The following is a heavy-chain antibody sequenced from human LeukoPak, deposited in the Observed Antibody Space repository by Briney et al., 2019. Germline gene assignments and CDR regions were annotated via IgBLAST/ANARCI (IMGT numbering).Heavy chain of an antibody. V-gene: IGHV4-34*01. J-gene: IGHJ6*02. CDR2: INHSGST. Sequence: SETLSLTCAVYGGSFSGYYWSWIRQPPGKGLEWIGEINHSGSTNYNPSLKSRVTISVDTSKNQFSLKLSSVTAADTAVYYCARVNSVVVEYYYGMDVWGQGTTVTVSS. CDR3: ARVNSVVVEYYYGMDV. D-gene: IGHD2-15*01. CDR1: GGSFSGYY.